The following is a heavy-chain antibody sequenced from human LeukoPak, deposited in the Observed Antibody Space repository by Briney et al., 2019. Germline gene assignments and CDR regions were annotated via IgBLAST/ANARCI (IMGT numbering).Heavy chain of an antibody. J-gene: IGHJ4*02. CDR3: ARVIAVAGKKGFDY. V-gene: IGHV1-2*02. D-gene: IGHD6-19*01. CDR1: GYTFTGYY. Sequence: ASVTVSCEASGYTFTGYYMHWVRQAPGQGLEWMGWINPNSGGTNYAQKFQGRVTMTRDTSISTAYMELSRLRSDDTAVYYCARVIAVAGKKGFDYWGQGTLVTVSS. CDR2: INPNSGGT.